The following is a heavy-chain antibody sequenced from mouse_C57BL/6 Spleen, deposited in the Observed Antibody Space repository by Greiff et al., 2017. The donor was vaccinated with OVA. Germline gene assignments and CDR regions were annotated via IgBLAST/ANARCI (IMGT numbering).Heavy chain of an antibody. D-gene: IGHD2-4*01. J-gene: IGHJ3*01. Sequence: VQLQQSGAELVRPGASVKLSCKASGYTFTDYYINWVKQRPGQGLEWIARIYPGSGNTYYNEKFKGKATLTAEKSSSTAYMQLSSLTSEDSAVYFCARSLDYAWFAYWGQGTLVTVSA. CDR2: IYPGSGNT. V-gene: IGHV1-76*01. CDR3: ARSLDYAWFAY. CDR1: GYTFTDYY.